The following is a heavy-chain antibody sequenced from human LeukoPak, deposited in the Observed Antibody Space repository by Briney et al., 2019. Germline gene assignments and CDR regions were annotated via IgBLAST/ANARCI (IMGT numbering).Heavy chain of an antibody. CDR3: ARHRYCTSTSCTFYFDS. J-gene: IGHJ4*02. CDR2: MHYIGST. Sequence: SSETLSLTCTVSGGSISSYYWSWIRQPPGKGLEWIGYMHYIGSTNYNLSLKSRVPISLDTSKNQFSLRLSSVTAADTAVYYCARHRYCTSTSCTFYFDSWGQGRLVTVSS. CDR1: GGSISSYY. V-gene: IGHV4-59*01. D-gene: IGHD2-2*01.